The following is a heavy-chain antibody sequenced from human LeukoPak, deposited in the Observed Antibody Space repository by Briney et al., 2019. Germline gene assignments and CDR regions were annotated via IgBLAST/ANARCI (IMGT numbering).Heavy chain of an antibody. J-gene: IGHJ6*02. CDR2: ISSTSSYI. CDR3: ARLYYYYGMDV. Sequence: GGSLRLSCTASGFTFSNYGMNWVRQAPGKGLEWVSSISSTSSYIYYADSVRGRFTISRDNAKNSLYLQMNSLRAEDTAVYYCARLYYYYGMDVWGQGTTVTVSS. CDR1: GFTFSNYG. V-gene: IGHV3-21*01.